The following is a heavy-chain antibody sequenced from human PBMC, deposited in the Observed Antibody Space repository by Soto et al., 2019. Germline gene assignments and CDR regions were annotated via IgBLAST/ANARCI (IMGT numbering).Heavy chain of an antibody. V-gene: IGHV3-33*01. J-gene: IGHJ3*02. CDR1: GFTFSSYG. D-gene: IGHD2-15*01. Sequence: TGGSLRLSCAASGFTFSSYGMHWVRQAPGKGLEGVALIWFDGSDKYYTESVKGRFTISRDNSKSTLYLQMDSLRAEDTAVYYCARLYCSASSCYSVGAFDIRGQGTMVTVSS. CDR2: IWFDGSDK. CDR3: ARLYCSASSCYSVGAFDI.